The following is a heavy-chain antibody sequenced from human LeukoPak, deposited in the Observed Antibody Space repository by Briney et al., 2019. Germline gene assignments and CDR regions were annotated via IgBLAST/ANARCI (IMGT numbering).Heavy chain of an antibody. V-gene: IGHV5-51*01. CDR2: IYPGDSDT. D-gene: IGHD3-22*01. J-gene: IGHJ4*02. CDR3: GRHFDDSSGYGADY. CDR1: GYSFTSYW. Sequence: GESLKISCKGSGYSFTSYWIGWGRQMPGKGVEWMGIIYPGDSDTRYSPSFQGQVPISADNSISTAYLQWSSLKASDTAMYYCGRHFDDSSGYGADYGGQGTLVTVSS.